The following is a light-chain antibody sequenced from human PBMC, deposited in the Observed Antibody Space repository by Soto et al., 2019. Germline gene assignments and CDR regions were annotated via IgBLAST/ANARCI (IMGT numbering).Light chain of an antibody. CDR2: WAS. Sequence: DIVMTQSPDSLAVSLGERATINCKSSQSVLYSSNNKNYLAWYQQRPGQPPKLLIYWASIRESGVPDRFSGSGSGTDFTLTNTSLQAEDVAVYYCQQYESTPPTFGQGTKLEIK. CDR3: QQYESTPPT. CDR1: QSVLYSSNNKNY. V-gene: IGKV4-1*01. J-gene: IGKJ2*01.